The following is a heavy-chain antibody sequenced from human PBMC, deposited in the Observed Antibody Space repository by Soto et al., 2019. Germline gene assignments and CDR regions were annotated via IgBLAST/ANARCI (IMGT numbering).Heavy chain of an antibody. CDR3: ARVGSGSYQLGAFDI. V-gene: IGHV4-31*03. Sequence: QVQLQESGPGLVKPSQTLSLTCTVSGGSISSGGYYWSWIRQHPGKGLEWIGYIYYSGSTYYNPSLKSRVTISVDTSKNQCSLKLSSVTAADTAVYYCARVGSGSYQLGAFDIWGQGTMVTVSS. CDR1: GGSISSGGYY. CDR2: IYYSGST. D-gene: IGHD1-26*01. J-gene: IGHJ3*02.